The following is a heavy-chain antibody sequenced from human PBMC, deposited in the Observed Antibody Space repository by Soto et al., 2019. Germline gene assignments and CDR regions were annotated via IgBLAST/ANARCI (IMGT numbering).Heavy chain of an antibody. D-gene: IGHD6-13*01. V-gene: IGHV1-69*01. CDR3: ARLVVAAAATTDPYYFDY. Sequence: QVQLVQSGAEVKKPGSSVKVSCKASGGTFSSYAISWVRQAPGQGLEWMGGIIPIFGTANYAQKFQGRVTITADESTSTAYMELSSLRSEDTAVYYCARLVVAAAATTDPYYFDYWGQGTLVTVSS. J-gene: IGHJ4*02. CDR2: IIPIFGTA. CDR1: GGTFSSYA.